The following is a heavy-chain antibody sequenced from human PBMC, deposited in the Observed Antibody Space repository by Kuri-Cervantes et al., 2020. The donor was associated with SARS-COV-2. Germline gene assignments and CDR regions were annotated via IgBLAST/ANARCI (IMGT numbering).Heavy chain of an antibody. CDR2: INPDGGT. CDR1: GYTFTDYY. CDR3: ARNRRTGGYSFGFDL. V-gene: IGHV1-2*02. D-gene: IGHD5-18*01. Sequence: ASVKVSCKASGYTFTDYYMNWVRQAPGQGPEWMGWINPDGGTNSAQKFQGRVTMTRDTSTRTVHMELSRLRFDDTAVFYCARNRRTGGYSFGFDLWGQGTLVTVSS. J-gene: IGHJ4*02.